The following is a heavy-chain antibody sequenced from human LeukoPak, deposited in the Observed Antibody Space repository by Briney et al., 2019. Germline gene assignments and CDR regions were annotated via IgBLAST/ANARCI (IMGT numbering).Heavy chain of an antibody. Sequence: SETLSLTCTVSGASLSSHYWSWVRQPPGKGLEWMGYIFYSGSLNYNPSLTSRVAISVDTSKDQFSLRLTSVTAADTAVYFCARGGGYSGSSFDYWGQGTLVTVSS. CDR1: GASLSSHY. CDR2: IFYSGSL. V-gene: IGHV4-59*11. D-gene: IGHD1-26*01. J-gene: IGHJ4*02. CDR3: ARGGGYSGSSFDY.